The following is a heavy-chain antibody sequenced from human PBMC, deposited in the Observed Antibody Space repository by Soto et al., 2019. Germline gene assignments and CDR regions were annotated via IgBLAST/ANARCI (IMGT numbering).Heavy chain of an antibody. J-gene: IGHJ4*02. V-gene: IGHV3-7*03. D-gene: IGHD3-22*01. CDR3: ARTGDSSGHYRGWAEC. CDR2: IKEDGSEK. Sequence: GGSVRLSCVASGFTFSTYWMSCVRQAPGKGLEWVANIKEDGSEKHYVDSVKGRFTISRDNARNSLYLQMNSLRADDTGVYYCARTGDSSGHYRGWAECWGQGTLVTVSS. CDR1: GFTFSTYW.